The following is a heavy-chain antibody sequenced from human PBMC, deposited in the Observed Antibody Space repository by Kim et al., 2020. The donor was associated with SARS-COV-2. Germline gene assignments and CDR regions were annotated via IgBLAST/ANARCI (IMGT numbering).Heavy chain of an antibody. V-gene: IGHV1-69*13. CDR3: AGLKYYYGSGSRNQFDY. CDR1: GGTFSSYA. Sequence: SVKVSCKASGGTFSSYAISWVRQAPGQGLEWMGGIIPIFGTANYAQKFQGRVTITADESTSTAYMELSSLRSEDTAVYYCAGLKYYYGSGSRNQFDYWGQGTLVTVSS. D-gene: IGHD3-10*01. J-gene: IGHJ4*02. CDR2: IIPIFGTA.